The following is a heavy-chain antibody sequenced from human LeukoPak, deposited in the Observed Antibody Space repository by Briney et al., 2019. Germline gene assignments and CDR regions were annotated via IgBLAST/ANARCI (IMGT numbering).Heavy chain of an antibody. J-gene: IGHJ4*02. CDR3: ARDDLNCSGGSCYWYFDY. Sequence: SEALSLTCAVYGGSFNDYYWTWIRQSPGKGLEWIGEINHSGSTSYNPSLKSRVTISVDASKSQFSLKLNSVTAADKAVYYCARDDLNCSGGSCYWYFDYWGQGTLVTVSS. D-gene: IGHD2-15*01. V-gene: IGHV4-34*01. CDR1: GGSFNDYY. CDR2: INHSGST.